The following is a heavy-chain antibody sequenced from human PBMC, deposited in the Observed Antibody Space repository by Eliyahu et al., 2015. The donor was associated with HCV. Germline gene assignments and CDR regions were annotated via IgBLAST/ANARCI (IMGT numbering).Heavy chain of an antibody. CDR2: FDPEDGET. J-gene: IGHJ4*02. CDR1: GXTLTXXS. V-gene: IGHV1-24*01. D-gene: IGHD6-19*01. CDR3: AKDSLFQAQQWNREFDY. Sequence: QVQLVQSGAEVKNPGASVKVSCKVXGXTLTXXSMHWVRQAPGKGLXWMGGFDPEDGETIYAQKFQGRVTMTEDTSTDTAYMELSSLRSEDTAVYYCAKDSLFQAQQWNREFDYWGQGTLVTVSS.